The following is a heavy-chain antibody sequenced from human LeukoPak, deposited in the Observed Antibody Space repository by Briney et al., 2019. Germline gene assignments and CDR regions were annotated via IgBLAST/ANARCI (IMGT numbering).Heavy chain of an antibody. Sequence: GGSPRLSCAASGFTVSSNYMSWVRQAPGKGLEWVSVIYSGGSTYYADSVKGRFTISRHDSKNTLYLQMNSLRAEDTAVYYCARDQSEQQLVPSPDYWGQGTLVTVSS. J-gene: IGHJ4*02. D-gene: IGHD6-13*01. CDR2: IYSGGST. CDR1: GFTVSSNY. CDR3: ARDQSEQQLVPSPDY. V-gene: IGHV3-53*01.